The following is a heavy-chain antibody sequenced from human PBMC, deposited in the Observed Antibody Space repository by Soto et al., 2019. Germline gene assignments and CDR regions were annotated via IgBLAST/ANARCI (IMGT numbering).Heavy chain of an antibody. D-gene: IGHD1-1*01. Sequence: EVQLVQSGAEVKKPGDFLKISCQVSGYTFISYWIVWVRQLPGKGLECMGVIDPRDSDARYSPSFQGQVTFSVDKSINTVYLQWNSLKASDTATYYCATGPNDLDYWGQVTLVTVSS. CDR1: GYTFISYW. CDR2: IDPRDSDA. V-gene: IGHV5-51*03. J-gene: IGHJ4*02. CDR3: ATGPNDLDY.